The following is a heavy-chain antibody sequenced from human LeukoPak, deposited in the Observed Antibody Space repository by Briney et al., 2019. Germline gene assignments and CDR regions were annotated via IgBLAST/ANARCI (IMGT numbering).Heavy chain of an antibody. V-gene: IGHV4-59*01. D-gene: IGHD3-10*01. Sequence: SETLSLTCAVYGGSFSGYYWSWIRQPPGKGLEWIGYIYYSGSTNYNPSLKSRVTISVDTSKNQFSLKLSSVTAADTAVYYCARLDFGETMARYFDLWGRGTLVTVSS. J-gene: IGHJ2*01. CDR3: ARLDFGETMARYFDL. CDR2: IYYSGST. CDR1: GGSFSGYY.